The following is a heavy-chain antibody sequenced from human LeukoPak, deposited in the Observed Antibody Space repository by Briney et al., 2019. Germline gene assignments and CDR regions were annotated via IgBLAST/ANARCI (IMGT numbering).Heavy chain of an antibody. CDR1: GGSFSGYY. CDR2: INHSGST. D-gene: IGHD3-16*01. J-gene: IGHJ4*02. Sequence: SETLSLTCAVYGGSFSGYYWSWIRQPPGKGLEWIGEINHSGSTNYNPSLKSRVTISVDTSKNQFSLKLSSVTAADTAVYYCARVVKGYDYIWGSFTYFDYWGQGTLVTVPS. V-gene: IGHV4-34*01. CDR3: ARVVKGYDYIWGSFTYFDY.